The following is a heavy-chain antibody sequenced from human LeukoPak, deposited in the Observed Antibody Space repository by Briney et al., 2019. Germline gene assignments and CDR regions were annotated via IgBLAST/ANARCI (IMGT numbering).Heavy chain of an antibody. CDR3: ARVLSIVATVERWFDP. D-gene: IGHD5-12*01. CDR2: IYYSGST. Sequence: KPSETLSLTCTVSGGSVSSGIYYWSWIRQPPGKGLEWIGYIYYSGSTNYNPSLKSRVTISVDTSKNQFSLKLSSVTAADTAVYYCARVLSIVATVERWFDPWGQGTLVTVSS. V-gene: IGHV4-61*01. J-gene: IGHJ5*02. CDR1: GGSVSSGIYY.